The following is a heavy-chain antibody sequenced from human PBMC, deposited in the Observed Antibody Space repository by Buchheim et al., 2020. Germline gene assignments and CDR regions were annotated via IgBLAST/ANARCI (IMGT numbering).Heavy chain of an antibody. CDR3: VRDMYGSGDY. CDR1: GFPFSIYW. Sequence: EVQLVESGGGLVQPGGSLRLSCSAPGFPFSIYWMHWVRQAPGKGLAWVSLSNREGTTTNYAHPVRGRFTLSRDNGKNTLYLQMNNLRAEDTAVYYCVRDMYGSGDYWGQGTL. J-gene: IGHJ4*02. D-gene: IGHD3-10*01. CDR2: SNREGTTT. V-gene: IGHV3-74*01.